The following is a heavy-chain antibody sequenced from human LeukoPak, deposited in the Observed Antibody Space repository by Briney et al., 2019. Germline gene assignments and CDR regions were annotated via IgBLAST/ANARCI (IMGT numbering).Heavy chain of an antibody. CDR3: ARDQESSGWSGLFDY. J-gene: IGHJ4*02. CDR2: INPNSGGT. CDR1: GYTFTGYY. V-gene: IGHV1-2*02. D-gene: IGHD6-19*01. Sequence: ASVKVSCKASGYTFTGYYMHWVRQAPGQGLEWMGWINPNSGGTNYAQKFQGRVTMTRDTSISTAYMELSRLRSDDTAVYYCARDQESSGWSGLFDYWGQGTLVTVSS.